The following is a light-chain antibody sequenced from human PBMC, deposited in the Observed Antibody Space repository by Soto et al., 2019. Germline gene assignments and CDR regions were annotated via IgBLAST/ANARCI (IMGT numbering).Light chain of an antibody. Sequence: DIQRTQSPSTLSSSVGDRVTITCRASQSISSWLAWYQQKPGKAPKLLIYAASSLQSGVPSRFSGSGSGTDFTLTISSLQPEDFATYYCQQANSFPTFGGGTKVDIK. CDR1: QSISSW. CDR2: AAS. J-gene: IGKJ4*01. V-gene: IGKV1-12*01. CDR3: QQANSFPT.